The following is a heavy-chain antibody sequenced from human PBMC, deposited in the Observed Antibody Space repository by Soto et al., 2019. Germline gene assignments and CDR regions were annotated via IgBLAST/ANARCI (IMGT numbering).Heavy chain of an antibody. CDR2: IFSIGNA. CDR3: ARDWGGGGMDV. D-gene: IGHD3-16*01. V-gene: IGHV4-4*08. Sequence: QVELRESGPGLVKPSETVFLTCNVSGASMRSYSWTWMRQSPGKGLEWLGNIFSIGNANLNPSLRSQLNIAEAPAKNKSPRTLPSGTAEDTAVYSGARDWGGGGMDVWGQGPTVPVSS. J-gene: IGHJ6*02. CDR1: GASMRSYS.